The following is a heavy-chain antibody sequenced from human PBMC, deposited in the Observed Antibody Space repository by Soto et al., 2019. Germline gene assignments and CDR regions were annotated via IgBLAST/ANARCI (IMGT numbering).Heavy chain of an antibody. CDR3: ARVGWEDDSSGSCDY. CDR2: IYYSGST. J-gene: IGHJ4*02. V-gene: IGHV4-61*01. D-gene: IGHD3-22*01. CDR1: GGSVSSGSYY. Sequence: QVQLQESGPGLVKPSETLSLTCTVSGGSVSSGSYYWSWIRQPPGKGLEWIGYIYYSGSTNYNPSLKSRVTISVDTSKNQFSLKLSSVTAADTAVYYCARVGWEDDSSGSCDYWGQGTLVTVSS.